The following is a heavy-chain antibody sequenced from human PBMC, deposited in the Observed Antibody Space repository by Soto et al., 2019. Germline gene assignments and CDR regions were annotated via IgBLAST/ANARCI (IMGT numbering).Heavy chain of an antibody. CDR2: INVYNGNT. D-gene: IGHD6-19*01. V-gene: IGHV1-18*04. Sequence: GASVKVSFKAAGYTFTSNSIGWVRQAPGQGLEWMGWINVYNGNTKYAQQLQGRVTLTTDTSTSTAYMDLRSLRSDDTAVYYCASISSASSGWLPDYSGQVSLVTVCS. CDR1: GYTFTSNS. CDR3: ASISSASSGWLPDY. J-gene: IGHJ4*02.